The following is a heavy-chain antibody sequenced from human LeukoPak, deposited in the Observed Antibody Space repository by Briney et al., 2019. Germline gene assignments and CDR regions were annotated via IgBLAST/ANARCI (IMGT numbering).Heavy chain of an antibody. V-gene: IGHV3-30-3*01. CDR1: GFTFSSYA. CDR2: ISYDGSNK. Sequence: GSLRLSCAASGFTFSSYAMHWVRQAPGKGLEWVAVISYDGSNKYYADSVKGRFTISRDNSKNTLYLQMNSLRAEDTAVYYCAKVRRGIVVVAAADYFDYWGQGTLVTVSS. CDR3: AKVRRGIVVVAAADYFDY. D-gene: IGHD2-2*01. J-gene: IGHJ4*02.